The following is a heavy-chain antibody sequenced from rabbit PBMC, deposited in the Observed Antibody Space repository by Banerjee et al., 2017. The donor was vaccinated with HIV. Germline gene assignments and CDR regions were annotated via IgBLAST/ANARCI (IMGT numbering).Heavy chain of an antibody. J-gene: IGHJ4*01. CDR2: IYGGSSGNT. V-gene: IGHV1S40*01. CDR1: GIDFSSRA. D-gene: IGHD7-1*01. CDR3: ARDLTGVTGWNFNL. Sequence: QSLEESGGDLVKPGGSLTLTCKASGIDFSSRAMCWVRQAPGKGLEWVGTIYGGSSGNTVYASWAKGRFTISKTSSTTVTLQMTSLTAADTATYFCARDLTGVTGWNFNLWGPGTLVTDS.